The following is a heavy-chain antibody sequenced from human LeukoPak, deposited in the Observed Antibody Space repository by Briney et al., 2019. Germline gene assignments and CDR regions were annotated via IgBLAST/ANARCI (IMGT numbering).Heavy chain of an antibody. D-gene: IGHD3-9*01. CDR1: GFTFDDYG. V-gene: IGHV3-20*04. CDR3: ARDKGARYFDWLDGDYFDY. J-gene: IGHJ4*02. Sequence: TGGSLRLSCAASGFTFDDYGMSWVRQAPGKGLEWVSGINWNGGSTGYADSVKGRFTISRDNAKNSLYLQMNSLRAEDTALYYCARDKGARYFDWLDGDYFDYWGQGTLVTGSS. CDR2: INWNGGST.